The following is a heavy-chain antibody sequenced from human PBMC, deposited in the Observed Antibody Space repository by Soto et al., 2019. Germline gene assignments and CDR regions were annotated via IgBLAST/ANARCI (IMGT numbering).Heavy chain of an antibody. Sequence: SVKVSCKASGGTFSSYAISWVRQAPGQGLEWMGGIIPIFGTANYAQKFQGRVTITADESTSTAYMELSSLRSEDTAVYYCARVAVGYCGGDCYSLGYYYYGMDVWGQGTTVTVSS. CDR1: GGTFSSYA. D-gene: IGHD2-21*02. CDR3: ARVAVGYCGGDCYSLGYYYYGMDV. CDR2: IIPIFGTA. V-gene: IGHV1-69*13. J-gene: IGHJ6*02.